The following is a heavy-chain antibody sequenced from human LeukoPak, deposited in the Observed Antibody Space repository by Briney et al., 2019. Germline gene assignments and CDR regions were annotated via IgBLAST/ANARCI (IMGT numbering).Heavy chain of an antibody. D-gene: IGHD6-19*01. CDR1: GYTFTGYY. CDR2: INPNSGGT. J-gene: IGHJ4*01. CDR3: ARGPVGPEWLVWDFDY. Sequence: ASVKVSCKASGYTFTGYYMHWVRQAPGQGLEWMGWINPNSGGTNYAQKFQGRVTMTRDTSISTAYMELSRLRSDDTAVYYCARGPVGPEWLVWDFDYWGQEPWSPSPQ. V-gene: IGHV1-2*02.